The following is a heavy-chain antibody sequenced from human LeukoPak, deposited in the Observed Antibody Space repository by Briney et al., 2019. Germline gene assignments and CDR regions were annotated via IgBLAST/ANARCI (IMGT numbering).Heavy chain of an antibody. V-gene: IGHV4-39*07. Sequence: PSETLSLTCTVSGGSISSSDYYWGWVRQPPGKGLEWIGEINHSGSTNYNPSLKSRVTISVDTSKNQFSLKLSSVTAADTAVYYCARLYYYGSGSYPYMDVWGKGTTVTISS. J-gene: IGHJ6*03. CDR2: INHSGST. D-gene: IGHD3-10*01. CDR1: GGSISSSDYY. CDR3: ARLYYYGSGSYPYMDV.